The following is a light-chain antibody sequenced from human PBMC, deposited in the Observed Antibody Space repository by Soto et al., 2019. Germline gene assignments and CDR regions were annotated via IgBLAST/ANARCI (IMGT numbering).Light chain of an antibody. Sequence: EIVLTQSPGTLSLSPGERATLSCRASQSVSSIYLAWYQHKPGQAPRLLIYGASSRATGIPDRFSGSGSGTDFTLTISRLEPEDFAVYYCQQYCSSSWMFGRGTTVEIK. CDR2: GAS. CDR3: QQYCSSSWM. CDR1: QSVSSIY. V-gene: IGKV3-20*01. J-gene: IGKJ1*01.